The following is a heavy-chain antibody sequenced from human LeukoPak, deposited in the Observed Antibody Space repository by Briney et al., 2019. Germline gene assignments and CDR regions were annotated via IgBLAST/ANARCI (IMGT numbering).Heavy chain of an antibody. J-gene: IGHJ4*02. CDR1: GGTFSSYA. V-gene: IGHV1-18*01. CDR2: ISAYNGNT. Sequence: ASVKVSCKASGGTFSSYAISWVRQAPGQGLEWMGWISAYNGNTNYAQKLQGRVTMTTDTSTSTAYMELRSLRSDDTAVYYCARERGAVFDYWGQGTLVTVSS. CDR3: ARERGAVFDY. D-gene: IGHD1-26*01.